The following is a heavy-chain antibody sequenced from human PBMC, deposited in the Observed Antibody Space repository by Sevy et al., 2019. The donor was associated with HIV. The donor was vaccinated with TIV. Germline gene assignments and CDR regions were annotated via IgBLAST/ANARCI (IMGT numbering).Heavy chain of an antibody. Sequence: ASVKVCCKASGGTFSSYAISWVRQAPGQGLEWMGGIIPIFGTANYAQKFQGRVTITADKSTSTAYMELSSLRSEDTAVYYCARGSGSSWYFYFDYWGQGTLVTVSS. CDR1: GGTFSSYA. V-gene: IGHV1-69*06. CDR3: ARGSGSSWYFYFDY. J-gene: IGHJ4*02. D-gene: IGHD6-13*01. CDR2: IIPIFGTA.